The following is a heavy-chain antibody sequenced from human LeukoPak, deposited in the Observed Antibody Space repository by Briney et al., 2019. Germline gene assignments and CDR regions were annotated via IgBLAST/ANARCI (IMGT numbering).Heavy chain of an antibody. V-gene: IGHV3-53*01. Sequence: GGSLRLSCAASGFSVSRNYMSWVRQAPGKGLEWVSVIYSGGGTYYADSVKGRFTISRDTSKNTLYLQMNSLRAKDTAIYYCARDRYDNSGYYYHDYWSQGTLVTVSS. CDR2: IYSGGGT. J-gene: IGHJ4*02. CDR1: GFSVSRNY. D-gene: IGHD3-22*01. CDR3: ARDRYDNSGYYYHDY.